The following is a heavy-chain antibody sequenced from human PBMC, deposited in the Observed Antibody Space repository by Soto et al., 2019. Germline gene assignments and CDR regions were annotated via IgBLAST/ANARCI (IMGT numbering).Heavy chain of an antibody. Sequence: PGGSLRLSCVASGFPFDSYGIHWVRRAPGKGLEWVATIGFAGNIKYYADSVKGRFTISRDNSKNTLYLHINSLKVDDTAMYYCARYCSGGSCYGVDYYYYYGMDVWGLGTTVTVSS. J-gene: IGHJ6*02. CDR2: IGFAGNIK. D-gene: IGHD2-15*01. CDR3: ARYCSGGSCYGVDYYYYYGMDV. CDR1: GFPFDSYG. V-gene: IGHV3-33*01.